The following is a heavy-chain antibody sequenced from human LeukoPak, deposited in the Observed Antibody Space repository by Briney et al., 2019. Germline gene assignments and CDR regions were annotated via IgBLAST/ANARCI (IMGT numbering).Heavy chain of an antibody. J-gene: IGHJ4*02. CDR3: ARGPSRRQQLVRPIDY. Sequence: SETLSLTCAVYGGSFSGYYWSWIRQPPGKGLEWIGEINHSGSTNYNPSLKSRVTISVDTSKNQFSLKLSSVTAADTAVYYCARGPSRRQQLVRPIDYWGQGTLVTVSS. V-gene: IGHV4-34*01. CDR2: INHSGST. CDR1: GGSFSGYY. D-gene: IGHD6-13*01.